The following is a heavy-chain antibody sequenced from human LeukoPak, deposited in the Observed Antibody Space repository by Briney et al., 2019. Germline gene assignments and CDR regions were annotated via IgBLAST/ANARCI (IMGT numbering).Heavy chain of an antibody. D-gene: IGHD3-10*01. J-gene: IGHJ4*02. V-gene: IGHV1-18*01. CDR3: ARATGRVVRGITWRYFDY. CDR2: ISADNGKT. Sequence: ASVKVSCKTSGYTFTSYGISWVRQAPGQGLEWMGWISADNGKTNYAQKLQGRVTMTTDTSTSTAYMELRSLRSDDTAVYYCARATGRVVRGITWRYFDYWGQGTLVTVSS. CDR1: GYTFTSYG.